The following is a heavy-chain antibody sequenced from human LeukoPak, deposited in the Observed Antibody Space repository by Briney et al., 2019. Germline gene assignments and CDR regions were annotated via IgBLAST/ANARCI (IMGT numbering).Heavy chain of an antibody. CDR2: IHTSGST. D-gene: IGHD2-2*01. V-gene: IGHV4-4*07. CDR3: ARGCSSTSCYAGDSMDV. J-gene: IGHJ6*03. CDR1: GVSISSYY. Sequence: SETLSLTCTVSGVSISSYYWSWIRQPAGQGLEWIGRIHTSGSTNYNPSRVTMSVDTSKNQFSLKLSSVTAADTAVYYCARGCSSTSCYAGDSMDVWGKGTTVTISS.